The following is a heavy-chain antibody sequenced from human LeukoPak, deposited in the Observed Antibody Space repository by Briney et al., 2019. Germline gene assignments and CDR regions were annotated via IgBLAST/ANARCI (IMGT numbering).Heavy chain of an antibody. J-gene: IGHJ4*02. CDR1: GYTFTGYY. CDR2: INPNSGGT. D-gene: IGHD3-10*01. V-gene: IGHV1-2*02. Sequence: ASVKVSCKASGYTFTGYYMHWVRQAPGQGLEWMGWINPNSGGTNYAQKFQGRVTMTRDTSISTAYMELSRLRSDDTAVYYCARECIGVRVGVLFRAPFNYWSEGTLVTVSS. CDR3: ARECIGVRVGVLFRAPFNY.